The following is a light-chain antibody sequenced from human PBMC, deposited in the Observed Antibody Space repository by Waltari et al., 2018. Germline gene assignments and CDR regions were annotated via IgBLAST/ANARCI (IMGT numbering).Light chain of an antibody. CDR2: RAS. V-gene: IGKV3-20*01. J-gene: IGKJ1*01. CDR3: QQHGTLPAT. CDR1: QSVGSSS. Sequence: EIVLTQSPGTASLSPGERVTLSCRASQSVGSSSLAGYQQQPGQAPRLVIYRASRRATGIPDRFSGSGSGTDFSLTISRLEPEDFAVYYCQQHGTLPATFGQGTKVEIK.